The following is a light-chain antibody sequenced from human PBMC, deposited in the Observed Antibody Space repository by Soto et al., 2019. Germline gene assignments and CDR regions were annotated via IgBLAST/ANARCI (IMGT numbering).Light chain of an antibody. CDR2: EVY. CDR1: SSDVGGYNY. J-gene: IGLJ1*01. CDR3: SCYVGTNSYV. Sequence: QSVLTQPPSASGSPGQSVTISCTGTSSDVGGYNYVSWYQHHPGNAPKLIIYEVYKRPSGVTDRFSGSKSVNTAALTVSGLQAEDEADYHCSCYVGTNSYVYGTGTKVTV. V-gene: IGLV2-8*01.